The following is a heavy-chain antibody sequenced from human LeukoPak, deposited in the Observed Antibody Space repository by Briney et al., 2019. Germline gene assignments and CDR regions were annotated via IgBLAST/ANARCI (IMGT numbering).Heavy chain of an antibody. CDR2: IYYSGST. J-gene: IGHJ4*02. D-gene: IGHD2-2*01. CDR1: GGSIRGSTYY. Sequence: SETLSLTCTVSGGSIRGSTYYWGWIRQPPGKGLEWFGSIYYSGSTYYNPSLKSRVTISVDTSKNQFSLKLTSVTAADTAIYFCARSSQVIPAARLDYWGQGTPVTVSS. CDR3: ARSSQVIPAARLDY. V-gene: IGHV4-39*01.